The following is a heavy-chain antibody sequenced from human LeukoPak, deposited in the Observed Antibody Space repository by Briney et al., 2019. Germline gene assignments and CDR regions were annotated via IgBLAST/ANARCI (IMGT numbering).Heavy chain of an antibody. CDR2: INHSGST. Sequence: ASQTLSLTCTVSGGSISSGGYYWSWIRQPPGKGLEWIGEINHSGSTNYNPSLKSRVTISVDTSKNQFSLKLSSVTAADTAVYYCARGRGLWSGYYNWFDPWGQGTLVTVSS. CDR3: ARGRGLWSGYYNWFDP. J-gene: IGHJ5*02. D-gene: IGHD3-3*01. CDR1: GGSISSGGYY. V-gene: IGHV4-30-2*01.